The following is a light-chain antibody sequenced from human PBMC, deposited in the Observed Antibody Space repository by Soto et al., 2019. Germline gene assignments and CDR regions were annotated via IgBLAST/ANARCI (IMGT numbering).Light chain of an antibody. CDR1: SSDVGGYDF. CDR2: DVG. J-gene: IGLJ3*02. Sequence: QSVLTQPRSVSGSPGQSVTISCTGTSSDVGGYDFVSWYRQHPGKGPELIMYDVGRRPSGVPDRFSGSKSGDTASLTISGLEAEDEAEYHCSSYAGTSTFAVLGAGTKLTVL. V-gene: IGLV2-11*01. CDR3: SSYAGTSTFAV.